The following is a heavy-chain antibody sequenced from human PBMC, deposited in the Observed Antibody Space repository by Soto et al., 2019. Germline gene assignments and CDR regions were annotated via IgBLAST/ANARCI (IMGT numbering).Heavy chain of an antibody. Sequence: PGGSLRLSCAASGFTFSNYGMHWVRQAQGQGLVWVSLIMNDGSKTNYADSVKGRFTISRDNAKNAIFPQMTSLRVDDTAVYFCARGDRGGFDLWGQGTMVTVSS. V-gene: IGHV3-74*01. CDR2: IMNDGSKT. J-gene: IGHJ3*01. D-gene: IGHD3-10*01. CDR1: GFTFSNYG. CDR3: ARGDRGGFDL.